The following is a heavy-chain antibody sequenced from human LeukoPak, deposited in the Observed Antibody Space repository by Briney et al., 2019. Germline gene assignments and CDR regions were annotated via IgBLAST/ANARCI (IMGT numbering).Heavy chain of an antibody. V-gene: IGHV3-7*04. Sequence: GGSLRLSCAASGFTFSNAWMSWVRQAPGKGPGWVAHIKEDGSMVSYVDSVKGRFTISRDNAKNSVYLQMNSLRVEDTAVYFCARVVTWFDPWGQGSLVTVSS. CDR2: IKEDGSMV. CDR1: GFTFSNAW. J-gene: IGHJ5*02. CDR3: ARVVTWFDP.